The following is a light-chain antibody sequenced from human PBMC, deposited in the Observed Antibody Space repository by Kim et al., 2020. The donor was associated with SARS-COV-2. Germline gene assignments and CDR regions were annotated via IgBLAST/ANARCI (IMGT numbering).Light chain of an antibody. J-gene: IGLJ1*01. V-gene: IGLV2-14*01. CDR1: SSDIDGYKY. CDR2: EVD. Sequence: QSITISCTGTSSDIDGYKYVSWYQQHPGKDPNLVIYEVDNRPSGVSIRFSGSKSGNTASLTISGLQAEDEADYYCSSYIRGSTNYVFGTGTKVTVL. CDR3: SSYIRGSTNYV.